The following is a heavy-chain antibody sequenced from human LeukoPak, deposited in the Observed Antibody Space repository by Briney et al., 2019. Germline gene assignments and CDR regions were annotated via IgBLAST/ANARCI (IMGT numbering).Heavy chain of an antibody. CDR1: GGSISSGDYY. J-gene: IGHJ4*02. Sequence: SQTLSLTCTVSGGSISSGDYYWSWIRQPPGKGLEWIGYIYYSGSIYYNPSLKSRVTISVDTSKNQFSLKLSSVTAADTAVYYCASPTIFGVVIDYWGQGTLVTVSS. V-gene: IGHV4-30-4*08. CDR2: IYYSGSI. D-gene: IGHD3-3*01. CDR3: ASPTIFGVVIDY.